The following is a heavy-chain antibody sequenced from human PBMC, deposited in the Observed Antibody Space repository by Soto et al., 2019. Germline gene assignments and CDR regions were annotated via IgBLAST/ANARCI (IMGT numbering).Heavy chain of an antibody. CDR3: ARDFSMVVVAPGY. CDR1: GYTFTGYY. V-gene: IGHV1-2*04. J-gene: IGHJ4*02. Sequence: GASVKVSCKASGYTFTGYYMHWVRQAPGQGLEWMGWINPNSGGTNYAQKFQGWVTMTRDTSISTAYMELSRLRSDDTAMYYCARDFSMVVVAPGYWGQGTLVTVSS. CDR2: INPNSGGT. D-gene: IGHD3-22*01.